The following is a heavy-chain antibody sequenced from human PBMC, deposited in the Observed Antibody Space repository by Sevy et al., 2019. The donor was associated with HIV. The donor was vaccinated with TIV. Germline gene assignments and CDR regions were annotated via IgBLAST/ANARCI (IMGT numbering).Heavy chain of an antibody. CDR3: AGETVPGTID. D-gene: IGHD6-19*01. V-gene: IGHV4-31*03. CDR1: GSSINSGGYY. Sequence: TLSLTCTVSGSSINSGGYYWNWIRHHPEKGLEWIGDIHYSGSTYYNTSLKSRITISLDTSKNQFSLKVTSVTAADTAVYYCAGETVPGTIDWGQGALVTVSS. J-gene: IGHJ4*02. CDR2: IHYSGST.